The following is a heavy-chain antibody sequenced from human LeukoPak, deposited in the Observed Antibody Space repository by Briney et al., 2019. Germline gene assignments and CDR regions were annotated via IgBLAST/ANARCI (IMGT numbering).Heavy chain of an antibody. J-gene: IGHJ4*02. V-gene: IGHV3-23*01. CDR3: AKLGSSSWYHFDY. CDR1: GFTFSSYA. Sequence: GGSLRLSSAASGFTFSSYAMSWVRQAPGKGLEWVSAISGSGGSTYYADSVKGRFTISRDNSKNTLYLQMNSLRAEDTDVYYCAKLGSSSWYHFDYWGQGTLVTVSS. D-gene: IGHD6-13*01. CDR2: ISGSGGST.